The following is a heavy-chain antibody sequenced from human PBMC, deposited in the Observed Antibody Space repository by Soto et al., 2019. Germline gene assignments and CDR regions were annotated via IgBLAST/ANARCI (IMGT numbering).Heavy chain of an antibody. Sequence: QLQLQESGSGLVKPSQTLSLTCGVSGGSISSGGYSWSWIRQPPGKGLEWIGYIYHSGSTYYNPSLKSRVTISVDRSKNQFSLKLSSVTAADTAVYYCARDGECGGDCLRYWGQGALVTVSS. D-gene: IGHD2-21*02. V-gene: IGHV4-30-2*01. CDR2: IYHSGST. CDR3: ARDGECGGDCLRY. J-gene: IGHJ4*02. CDR1: GGSISSGGYS.